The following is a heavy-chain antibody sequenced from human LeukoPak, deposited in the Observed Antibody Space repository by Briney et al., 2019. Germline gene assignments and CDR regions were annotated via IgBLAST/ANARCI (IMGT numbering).Heavy chain of an antibody. Sequence: SQTLSLTCGISGDSVSSNNGAWNWIRQSPSRGLEWLGRTYYRSKWYYDYAGSMQGRISISPDTSKNQFSLHLNSVTPEDTAVYYCAGDVGASGWYTFDYWGQGTLVTVSS. J-gene: IGHJ4*02. CDR3: AGDVGASGWYTFDY. V-gene: IGHV6-1*01. CDR1: GDSVSSNNGA. CDR2: TYYRSKWYY. D-gene: IGHD6-19*01.